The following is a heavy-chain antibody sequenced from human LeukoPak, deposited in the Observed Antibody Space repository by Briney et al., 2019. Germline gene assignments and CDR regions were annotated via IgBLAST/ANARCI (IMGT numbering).Heavy chain of an antibody. CDR1: GGSISSSSYY. V-gene: IGHV4-39*01. D-gene: IGHD3-10*01. CDR3: ATSMVRGKDWFDP. CDR2: IYYSGST. J-gene: IGHJ5*02. Sequence: SETLSLTCTVSGGSISSSSYYWGWIRQPPGKGLEWIGSIYYSGSTYYNPSLKSRVTISVDTSKNQFSLKLSSVTAADTAVYYCATSMVRGKDWFDPWGQGTLVTVSS.